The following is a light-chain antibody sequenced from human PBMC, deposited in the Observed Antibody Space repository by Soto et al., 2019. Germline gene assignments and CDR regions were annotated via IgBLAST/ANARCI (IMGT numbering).Light chain of an antibody. V-gene: IGKV1-27*01. CDR1: QGISSY. CDR3: QKYNSAPWT. CDR2: AAS. Sequence: DLQLTQSPSSLSASVGDRVTITCRASQGISSYLAWYQQRPWTVPKLLIYAASTLQSGVPSRFSVTGSGTDFTLTISSLQPEYVATYYCQKYNSAPWTFGQGTKVEIK. J-gene: IGKJ1*01.